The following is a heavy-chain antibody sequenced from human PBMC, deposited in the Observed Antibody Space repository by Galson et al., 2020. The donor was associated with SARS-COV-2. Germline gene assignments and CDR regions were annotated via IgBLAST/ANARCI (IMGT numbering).Heavy chain of an antibody. V-gene: IGHV4-4*02. CDR2: IYHSGST. Sequence: ASETLSLTCAVSGGSISSSNWWSWVRQPPGKGLEWIGEIYHSGSTNYNPSLKSRVTISVDKSKNQFSLKLSSVTAADTAVYYCARGGSSWIGWFDPGGQGTLVTVSS. CDR3: ARGGSSWIGWFDP. J-gene: IGHJ5*02. D-gene: IGHD6-13*01. CDR1: GGSISSSNW.